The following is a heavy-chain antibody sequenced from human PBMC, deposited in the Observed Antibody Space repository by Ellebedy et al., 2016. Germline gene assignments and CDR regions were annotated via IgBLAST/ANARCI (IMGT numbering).Heavy chain of an antibody. J-gene: IGHJ6*02. D-gene: IGHD3-9*01. V-gene: IGHV5-10-1*01. Sequence: GESLKISXKGSGYSLTSYWISWVRQMPGKGLEWMGRIDPSDSYTTYSPSFQGHVTISADKSISTAYLQWSSLKASDSAMYYCARLKYAILTGYYHFYGMDVWGQGTTVTVSS. CDR2: IDPSDSYT. CDR1: GYSLTSYW. CDR3: ARLKYAILTGYYHFYGMDV.